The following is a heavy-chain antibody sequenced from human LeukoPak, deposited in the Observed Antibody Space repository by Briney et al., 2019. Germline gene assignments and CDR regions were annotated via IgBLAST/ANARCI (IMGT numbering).Heavy chain of an antibody. CDR3: ARGYRRGYYFDY. Sequence: SETLSLTCAVYGGSFSGYYWSWIRQPPGKGLEWIGEINHSGSTNYNPSLKSRVTISVDTSKNQFSLKLSSVTAADTAVYYCARGYRRGYYFDYWGQGTLVTVPS. V-gene: IGHV4-34*01. J-gene: IGHJ4*02. CDR2: INHSGST. D-gene: IGHD3-10*01. CDR1: GGSFSGYY.